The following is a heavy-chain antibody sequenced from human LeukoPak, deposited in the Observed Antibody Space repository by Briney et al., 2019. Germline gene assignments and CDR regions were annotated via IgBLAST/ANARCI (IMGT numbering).Heavy chain of an antibody. V-gene: IGHV4-34*01. Sequence: SETLSLTCAVYGGSFSGYYWSWIRQPPGKGLEWIGEINHSGSTNYNPSLKSRVTMSVDTSKNQFSLKLSSVTAADTAVYYCARAYRDGDYQFDYWGQGTLVTVSS. CDR3: ARAYRDGDYQFDY. J-gene: IGHJ4*02. CDR1: GGSFSGYY. CDR2: INHSGST. D-gene: IGHD4-17*01.